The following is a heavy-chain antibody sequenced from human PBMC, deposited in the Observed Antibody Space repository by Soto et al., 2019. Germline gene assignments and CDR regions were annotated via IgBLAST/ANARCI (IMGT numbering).Heavy chain of an antibody. D-gene: IGHD2-2*01. CDR3: AKVPTFGYQHGMDV. CDR1: GFTFSSYV. Sequence: QTGGSLRLSCAASGFTFSSYVMHWVRQAPGKGLEWVAVISYDGSYKYYADSVKGRFTISRDNSKHTLYLQVNSLRAEDTAVYYCAKVPTFGYQHGMDVWGQGTTVTVSS. J-gene: IGHJ6*02. CDR2: ISYDGSYK. V-gene: IGHV3-30*18.